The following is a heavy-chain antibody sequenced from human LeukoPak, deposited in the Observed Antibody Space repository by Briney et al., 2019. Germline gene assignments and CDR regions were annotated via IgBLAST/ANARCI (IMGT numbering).Heavy chain of an antibody. CDR2: IYYSGST. V-gene: IGHV4-59*11. Sequence: SETLSLTCTVSGGSISSHYWSWVRQPPGKGLEWIGYIYYSGSTNYNPSLKSRVTISVDTSKNQFSLKLSSVTAADTAVYYCARAGKIGWFDPWGQGTLVTLSS. J-gene: IGHJ5*02. CDR3: ARAGKIGWFDP. CDR1: GGSISSHY.